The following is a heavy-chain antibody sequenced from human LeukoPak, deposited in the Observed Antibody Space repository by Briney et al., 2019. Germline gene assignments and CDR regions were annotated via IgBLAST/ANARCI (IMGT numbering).Heavy chain of an antibody. D-gene: IGHD3-3*01. Sequence: ASVKVSCKASGYTFTSYDINWVRQATGHGLEWMGWMNPNSGNTGYAQKFQGRVTMTRNTSISTAYMELSSLRSEDTAVYYCARGTSSGVVHNWFDPWGQGTLVTVSS. J-gene: IGHJ5*02. CDR2: MNPNSGNT. V-gene: IGHV1-8*01. CDR3: ARGTSSGVVHNWFDP. CDR1: GYTFTSYD.